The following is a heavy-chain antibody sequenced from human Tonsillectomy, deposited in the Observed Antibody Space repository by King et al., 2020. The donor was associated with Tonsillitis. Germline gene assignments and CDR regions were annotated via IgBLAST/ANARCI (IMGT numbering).Heavy chain of an antibody. CDR1: GDSISTYY. Sequence: VQLQESGPGLVKPSETLSFTCTVSGDSISTYYWSWIRQPPGKGLEWIGYIHFIGSTNYNPSLESRVTISVDTSKKQISLKLRSVTAADTAVYYCARGSRQGWGSGLTFDSWGQGTLVTVSS. CDR3: ARGSRQGWGSGLTFDS. V-gene: IGHV4-59*01. CDR2: IHFIGST. D-gene: IGHD3-16*01. J-gene: IGHJ4*02.